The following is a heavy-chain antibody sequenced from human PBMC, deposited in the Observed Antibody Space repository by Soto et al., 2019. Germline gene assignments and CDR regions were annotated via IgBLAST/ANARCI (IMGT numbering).Heavy chain of an antibody. CDR2: ISSSSSYI. Sequence: GGSLRLSCAASGFTFSSYSMNWVRQAPGKGLEWVSSISSSSSYIYYADSVRGRFTISRDNAKNSLYLQMNSLRAEDTAVYYCARDLRITMIVVVNEAFDIWGQGTLVTVSS. D-gene: IGHD3-22*01. J-gene: IGHJ3*02. CDR1: GFTFSSYS. V-gene: IGHV3-21*01. CDR3: ARDLRITMIVVVNEAFDI.